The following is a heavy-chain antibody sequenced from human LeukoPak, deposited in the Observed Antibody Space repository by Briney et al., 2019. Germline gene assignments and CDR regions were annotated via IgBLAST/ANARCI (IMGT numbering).Heavy chain of an antibody. CDR3: ARRVLFDFWSVYPPGRWFDP. CDR2: ISGGDGRT. Sequence: PGGSLRLSCTASGFTFSSYAMSWVRQAPGKGLEWVSVISGGDGRTYYADSVKGRFTISRDNAKNSLYLQMNSLRAEDTAVYYCARRVLFDFWSVYPPGRWFDPWGQGTLVTVSS. V-gene: IGHV3-23*01. D-gene: IGHD3-3*01. J-gene: IGHJ5*02. CDR1: GFTFSSYA.